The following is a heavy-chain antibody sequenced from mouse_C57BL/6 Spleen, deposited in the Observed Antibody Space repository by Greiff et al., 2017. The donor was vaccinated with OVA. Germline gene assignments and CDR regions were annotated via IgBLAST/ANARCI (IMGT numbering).Heavy chain of an antibody. V-gene: IGHV14-2*01. D-gene: IGHD1-1*01. CDR2: IDPEDGET. CDR3: ARKITTVVATGFDY. J-gene: IGHJ2*01. CDR1: GFNIKDYY. Sequence: VQLQQSGAELVKPGASVKLSCTASGFNIKDYYMHWVKQRTEQGLEWIGRIDPEDGETKYAPKFQGKATITADTPSNTAYLQLSSLTSEDTAVYYCARKITTVVATGFDYWGQGTTLTVSS.